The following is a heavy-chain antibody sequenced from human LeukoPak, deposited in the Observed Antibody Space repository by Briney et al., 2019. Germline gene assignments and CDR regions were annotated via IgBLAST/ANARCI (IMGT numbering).Heavy chain of an antibody. CDR3: ASLYGHGIFDY. D-gene: IGHD4-17*01. CDR2: ISSSSSYI. CDR1: GFTFSSYS. Sequence: GRSLRLSCAASGFTFSSYSMNWVRQAPGKGLEWVSSISSSSSYIYYADSVKGRFTISRDNAKNSLYLQMNSLRAEDTAVYYCASLYGHGIFDYWGQGTLVTVSS. J-gene: IGHJ4*02. V-gene: IGHV3-21*01.